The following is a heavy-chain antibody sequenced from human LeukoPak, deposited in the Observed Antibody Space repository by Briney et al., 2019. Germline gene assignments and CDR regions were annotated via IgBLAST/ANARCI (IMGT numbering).Heavy chain of an antibody. CDR3: AKANSITIFGVISPVDY. V-gene: IGHV3-74*01. CDR1: GFTVSTYY. J-gene: IGHJ4*02. Sequence: GGSLRLSCAASGFTVSTYYMTWVRQAPGKGLVWVSRINSDGSSTTYADSVKGRFTISRDNSKNTLYLQMNSLRAEDTAVYYCAKANSITIFGVISPVDYWGQGTLVTVSS. CDR2: INSDGSST. D-gene: IGHD3-3*01.